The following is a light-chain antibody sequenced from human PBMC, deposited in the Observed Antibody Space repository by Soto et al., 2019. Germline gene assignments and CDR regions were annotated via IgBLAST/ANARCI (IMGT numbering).Light chain of an antibody. Sequence: IALTQSPATLSVSPGERATLSCRASQSVSNNLAWYQQRPGQAPRLLIYDTSTRATGIPARFSGSGSGTEFTLTISSLQSEDFAVYYCQQRSNWPTFGQGTRLEIK. CDR3: QQRSNWPT. CDR2: DTS. J-gene: IGKJ5*01. CDR1: QSVSNN. V-gene: IGKV3-15*01.